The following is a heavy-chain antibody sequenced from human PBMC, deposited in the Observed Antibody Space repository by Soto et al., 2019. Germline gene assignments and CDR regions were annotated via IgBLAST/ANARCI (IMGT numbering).Heavy chain of an antibody. CDR2: IFYLGSS. Sequence: SETLSLTCTVSGDSIISSDFYWGWVRQPPGKGLEWIGSIFYLGSSYYNPSLKSRVTMSVDTSKNQFSLRLRSVTAADTALYFCARRSLARRKNNWFDPWGQGIMVTVSS. CDR1: GDSIISSDFY. D-gene: IGHD3-3*02. CDR3: ARRSLARRKNNWFDP. V-gene: IGHV4-39*01. J-gene: IGHJ5*02.